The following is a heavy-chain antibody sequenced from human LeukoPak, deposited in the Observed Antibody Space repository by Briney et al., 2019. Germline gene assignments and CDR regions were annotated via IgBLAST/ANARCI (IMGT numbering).Heavy chain of an antibody. CDR3: ALSTTRVTTRTLDY. D-gene: IGHD4-17*01. V-gene: IGHV4-34*01. Sequence: SETLSLTCAVYGGSFSDYFWSWIRQPPGKGLEWIGEINRSGTTKYNPSLGSRVTISVDTSKRQSSLKLSSVTAADTAVYYCALSTTRVTTRTLDYWGQGTLVTVSS. J-gene: IGHJ4*02. CDR2: INRSGTT. CDR1: GGSFSDYF.